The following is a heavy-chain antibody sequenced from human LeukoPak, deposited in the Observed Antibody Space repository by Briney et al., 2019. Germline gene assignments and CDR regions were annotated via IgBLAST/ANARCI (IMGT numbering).Heavy chain of an antibody. V-gene: IGHV4-30-2*01. D-gene: IGHD6-6*01. CDR2: IYHSGST. Sequence: KSSETLSLTCTVSGGSISSGGYYWSWIRQPPGKGLEWIGYIYHSGSTYYNPSLKSRVTISVDRSKNQFSLKLSSVTAADTAVYYCARLEYSSSPYWYFDLWGRGTLVTVSS. CDR1: GGSISSGGYY. J-gene: IGHJ2*01. CDR3: ARLEYSSSPYWYFDL.